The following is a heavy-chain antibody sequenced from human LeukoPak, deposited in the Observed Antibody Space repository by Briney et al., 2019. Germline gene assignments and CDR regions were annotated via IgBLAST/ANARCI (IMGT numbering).Heavy chain of an antibody. D-gene: IGHD2-2*01. Sequence: GASVNVSCTCSVYTFTVYYMHWVWQGPGQGLEWVGGSNPNSGGTNYAKKFQGRLTMTRDTSISTAYLELSRLRSDDTAVYYCARLPLAAHNWFDTWGQGTLVTVSS. J-gene: IGHJ5*02. CDR2: SNPNSGGT. V-gene: IGHV1-2*02. CDR1: VYTFTVYY. CDR3: ARLPLAAHNWFDT.